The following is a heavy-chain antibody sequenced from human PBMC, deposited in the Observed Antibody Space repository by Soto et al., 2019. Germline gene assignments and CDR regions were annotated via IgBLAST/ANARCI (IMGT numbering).Heavy chain of an antibody. CDR3: AKLSWADYGGIFDP. V-gene: IGHV4-59*01. CDR1: GGSLSSYY. CDR2: VYYSGNT. J-gene: IGHJ5*02. D-gene: IGHD4-17*01. Sequence: QVQLQESGPGLVKPAETLSLTCTVSGGSLSSYYWTWIRQPPGKGLEWIGYVYYSGNTNYNPSLKSRVTISVDTSKNQFSLKLGSVTAADTAVYYCAKLSWADYGGIFDPWGQGTLVTVSS.